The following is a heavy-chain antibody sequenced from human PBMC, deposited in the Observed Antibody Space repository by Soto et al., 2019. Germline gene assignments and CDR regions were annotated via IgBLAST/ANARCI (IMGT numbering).Heavy chain of an antibody. CDR1: GFSLSTSGMC. V-gene: IGHV2-70*11. Sequence: SGPTLVNPTQTLTLTCTFSGFSLSTSGMCVSWIRQPPGKALEWLARIDWDADKYYSTSLKTRLTISKDTSKSQVGLTMTNMDPVDTATYYCARIGVAAGRYYFDYWGQGILVTVS. CDR2: IDWDADK. D-gene: IGHD6-13*01. J-gene: IGHJ4*02. CDR3: ARIGVAAGRYYFDY.